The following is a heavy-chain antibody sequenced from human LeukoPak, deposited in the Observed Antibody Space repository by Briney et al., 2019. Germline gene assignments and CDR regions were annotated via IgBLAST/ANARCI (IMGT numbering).Heavy chain of an antibody. CDR1: RVSVSSNH. V-gene: IGHV3-66*01. CDR3: VGDSW. J-gene: IGHJ4*02. CDR2: IFSGGGT. Sequence: GGSLRLSCAVSRVSVSSNHMSWVRQAPGKGLEWVSAIFSGGGTYYADSVKGRFTLSRDISKNTLYLQMNSLRADDTAVYYCVGDSWWGQGTLVTVSS.